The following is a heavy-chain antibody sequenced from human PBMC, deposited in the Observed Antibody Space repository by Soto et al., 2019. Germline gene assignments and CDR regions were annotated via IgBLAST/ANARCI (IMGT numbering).Heavy chain of an antibody. CDR1: GYNFASYW. CDR3: ARHPPLGYGDDVYHFDP. V-gene: IGHV5-51*01. Sequence: EVQLVQTGAEVKKPGESLMISCKGSGYNFASYWIGWVRQMPGKGLEWMGIINPEDSDTRYSPAFHGQVTISADQSISTAYLQWSSLKASDTAIYYCARHPPLGYGDDVYHFDPWGQGTLVTVSS. CDR2: INPEDSDT. J-gene: IGHJ5*02. D-gene: IGHD4-17*01.